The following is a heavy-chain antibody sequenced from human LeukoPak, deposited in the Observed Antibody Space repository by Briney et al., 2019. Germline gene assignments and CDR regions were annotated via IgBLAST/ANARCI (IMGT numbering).Heavy chain of an antibody. Sequence: ASVTVSCKASGYTFTSYDINWVRQAPGQGLEWMGWINPNSVNTGYAQTFQGRVTMTRNTSITTAYMELSSLRSEDTAVYYCARGGIVEDYWGQGTLVTVSS. CDR2: INPNSVNT. D-gene: IGHD3-22*01. CDR1: GYTFTSYD. J-gene: IGHJ4*02. CDR3: ARGGIVEDY. V-gene: IGHV1-8*01.